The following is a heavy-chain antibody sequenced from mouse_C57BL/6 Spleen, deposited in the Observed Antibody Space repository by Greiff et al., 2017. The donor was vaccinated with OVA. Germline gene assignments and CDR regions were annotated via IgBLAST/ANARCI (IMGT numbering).Heavy chain of an antibody. D-gene: IGHD2-1*01. J-gene: IGHJ3*01. Sequence: QVQLQQSGAELVKPGASVKLSCKASGYTFTEYTIHWVKQRSGQGLEWIGWFYPGSGSIKYNEKFKDKATLTADKSSSTVYMELSRLTSEDSAVYFCARHEDAFGGNYEGWFAYWGQGTLVTVSA. CDR2: FYPGSGSI. CDR3: ARHEDAFGGNYEGWFAY. V-gene: IGHV1-62-2*01. CDR1: GYTFTEYT.